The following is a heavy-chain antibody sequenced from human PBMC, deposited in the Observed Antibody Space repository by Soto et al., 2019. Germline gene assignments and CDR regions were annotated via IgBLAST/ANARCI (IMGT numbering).Heavy chain of an antibody. Sequence: PSETLSLTCAVYGGSVNGYYWNWIRQPPGKGLEWIGEINHTGGTHYNPSLKSRVTMSVDTSKNQFSLRLSSVTAADTAIYYCATRLMVFGLLIPPFDPWGQGTQVTVSS. CDR2: INHTGGT. CDR1: GGSVNGYY. D-gene: IGHD2-8*01. J-gene: IGHJ5*02. V-gene: IGHV4-34*01. CDR3: ATRLMVFGLLIPPFDP.